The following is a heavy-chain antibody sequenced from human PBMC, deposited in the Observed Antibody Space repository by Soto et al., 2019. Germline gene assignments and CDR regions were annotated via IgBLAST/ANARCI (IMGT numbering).Heavy chain of an antibody. V-gene: IGHV3-30-3*01. CDR1: GFTFSSYA. J-gene: IGHJ3*02. Sequence: GESLKISCAASGFTFSSYAMHWVRQAPGKGLEWVAVISYDGSNKYYADSVKGRFTISRDNSKNTLYLQMNSLRAEDTAVYYCARNYVEMATIWGAFDIWGQGTMVTVSS. CDR3: ARNYVEMATIWGAFDI. D-gene: IGHD5-12*01. CDR2: ISYDGSNK.